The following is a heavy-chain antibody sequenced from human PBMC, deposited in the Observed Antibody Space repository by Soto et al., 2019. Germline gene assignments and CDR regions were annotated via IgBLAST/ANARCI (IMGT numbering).Heavy chain of an antibody. Sequence: WETLSLTCSVSGADINTYSWTWIRQPAGKGLEWIGRIYTSASINYNPSLKGRVTLSVDTSTNQVSLRLASVTAADTAIYYCARDREAGYNFYYGMDVWGQGTTVTVSS. CDR1: GADINTYS. CDR2: IYTSASI. D-gene: IGHD6-19*01. CDR3: ARDREAGYNFYYGMDV. J-gene: IGHJ6*02. V-gene: IGHV4-4*07.